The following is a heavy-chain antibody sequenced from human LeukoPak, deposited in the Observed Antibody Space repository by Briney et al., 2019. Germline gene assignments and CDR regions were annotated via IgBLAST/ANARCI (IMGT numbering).Heavy chain of an antibody. CDR3: ARSIWYNRQYYFDS. D-gene: IGHD6-13*01. V-gene: IGHV1-3*01. J-gene: IGHJ4*02. Sequence: ASVKVSCKASGYSFNDYAMQWVRQAPGQRLEWMGWISCGNGKTKYSEKFQGRVTITRDQSATTAYMDLNSLRSEDTAVYYCARSIWYNRQYYFDSWGQGTLVTVSS. CDR1: GYSFNDYA. CDR2: ISCGNGKT.